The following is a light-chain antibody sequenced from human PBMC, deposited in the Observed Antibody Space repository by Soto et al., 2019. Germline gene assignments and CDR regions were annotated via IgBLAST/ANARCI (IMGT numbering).Light chain of an antibody. J-gene: IGLJ1*01. CDR2: ANS. CDR1: SSNIGAGYD. CDR3: QSYDSSLSGSKV. V-gene: IGLV1-40*01. Sequence: QSVLTQPPSVSGAPGQRVTISCTGSSSNIGAGYDVHWYQQLPGTAPKLLIYANSNRPSGVPDRFSGYKSGTSASLAITGLQAEDEADYYCQSYDSSLSGSKVFGTGTKVTVL.